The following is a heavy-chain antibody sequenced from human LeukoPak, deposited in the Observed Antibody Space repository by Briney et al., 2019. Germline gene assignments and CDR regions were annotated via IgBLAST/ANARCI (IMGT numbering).Heavy chain of an antibody. D-gene: IGHD3-16*01. CDR2: IKKDGSEK. CDR3: ARFISLGA. Sequence: PGGSLRLSCAASGFTFSSYAMSWVRQAPGKGLEWVANIKKDGSEKNYVDSVKGRFTISRDNAKNSLYLQMDSLRAEDTAVYYCARFISLGAWGQGTLVTVSS. CDR1: GFTFSSYA. V-gene: IGHV3-7*01. J-gene: IGHJ5*02.